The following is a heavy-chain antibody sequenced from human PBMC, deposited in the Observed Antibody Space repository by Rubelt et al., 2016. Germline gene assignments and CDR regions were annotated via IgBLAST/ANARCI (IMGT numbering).Heavy chain of an antibody. V-gene: IGHV4-39*07. CDR1: GGSISSSSYY. CDR3: ARDRSPFYYGMDV. D-gene: IGHD6-6*01. J-gene: IGHJ6*02. Sequence: QLQLQESGPGLVKPSETLSLTCTVSGGSISSSSYYWGWIRQPPGKGLEWIGSIYYSGSTYYNPSLKNRVTISVDTSKNQFSLKLSSVTAADTAVYYCARDRSPFYYGMDVWGQGTTVTVSS. CDR2: IYYSGST.